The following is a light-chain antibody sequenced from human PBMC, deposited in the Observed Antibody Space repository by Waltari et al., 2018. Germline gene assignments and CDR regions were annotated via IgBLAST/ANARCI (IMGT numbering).Light chain of an antibody. J-gene: IGKJ2*01. V-gene: IGKV3-11*01. CDR1: ESVSNY. CDR2: DTS. CDR3: QQFNTRYS. Sequence: EVVLTQSPVTLSLAAGERATLSCRASESVSNYLAWYQQKPGQSPRLLIYDTSKRATGIPARFSGSGYGTDFTLTISSLQSEDSAVYFCQQFNTRYSFGQGTKLEI.